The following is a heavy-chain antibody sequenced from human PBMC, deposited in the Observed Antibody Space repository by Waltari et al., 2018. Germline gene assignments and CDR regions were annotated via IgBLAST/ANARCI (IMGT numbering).Heavy chain of an antibody. J-gene: IGHJ5*02. D-gene: IGHD5-12*01. CDR2: ISSSSSYI. Sequence: EVQLVESGGGLVKPGGSLRLSCAASGFTFSSYSMNWVRQAPGKGLEWVASISSSSSYIYYADAVKGRFTSSRDNAKNSLYLQMNSLRAEDTAVYYCARGGSVWFDPWGQGTLVTVSS. CDR1: GFTFSSYS. V-gene: IGHV3-21*01. CDR3: ARGGSVWFDP.